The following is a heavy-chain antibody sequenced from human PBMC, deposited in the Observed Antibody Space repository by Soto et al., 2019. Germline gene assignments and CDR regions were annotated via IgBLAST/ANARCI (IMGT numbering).Heavy chain of an antibody. CDR2: ISGTGGGT. J-gene: IGHJ6*02. V-gene: IGHV3-23*01. Sequence: GGSLRLSCAASGFTFSNYAMAWVRQAPGKGLEWVSVISGTGGGTNNADSAKGRFTTSRDNSKNTLYLQMNSLRAEDTAVYYCAKRAFYGSGIPNYYGMDVWGQGTAVTVSS. CDR1: GFTFSNYA. CDR3: AKRAFYGSGIPNYYGMDV. D-gene: IGHD3-10*01.